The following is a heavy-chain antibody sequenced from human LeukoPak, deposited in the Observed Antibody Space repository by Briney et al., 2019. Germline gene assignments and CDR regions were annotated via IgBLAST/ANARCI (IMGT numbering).Heavy chain of an antibody. CDR3: ARQGRHDYSPPPIYYYYMDV. D-gene: IGHD4-11*01. J-gene: IGHJ6*03. CDR1: GGSISSSSFY. Sequence: PSETLSLTCTVSGGSISSSSFYWGWIRQPPGKGLEWIGSVYYSGSTYYNPSLKSRVTISVDRSKNQFSLKVSSVTAADTAVYYCARQGRHDYSPPPIYYYYMDVWGKGTTVTVSS. V-gene: IGHV4-39*01. CDR2: VYYSGST.